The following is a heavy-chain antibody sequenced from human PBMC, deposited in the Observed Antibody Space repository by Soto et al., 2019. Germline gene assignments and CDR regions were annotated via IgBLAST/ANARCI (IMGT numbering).Heavy chain of an antibody. Sequence: EVQLVESGGGLVQPGGSLKLSCAASGFTFSDSAMHWVRQASGTGLEWVGRIRNKGNNYATAYTASVKGRCTISRDDSKNTVYLQMNSLKSDDTAVYYCTSRRDWTAVDPLDYWGLGTLVTVSS. D-gene: IGHD5-18*01. CDR2: IRNKGNNYAT. CDR1: GFTFSDSA. CDR3: TSRRDWTAVDPLDY. V-gene: IGHV3-73*02. J-gene: IGHJ4*02.